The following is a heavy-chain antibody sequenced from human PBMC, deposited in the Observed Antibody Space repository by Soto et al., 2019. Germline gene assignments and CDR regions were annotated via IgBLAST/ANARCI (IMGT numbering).Heavy chain of an antibody. D-gene: IGHD4-17*01. V-gene: IGHV1-8*01. Sequence: ASVKVSCKSSGYTLSSYDINWVRQATGQGLEWMGWMNPNSGNTGYAQKFQGRVTMTRNTSISTAYMELSSLRSEDTAVYYCARGPHYGDPFYYYYYMDVWGKGTTVTVSS. J-gene: IGHJ6*03. CDR2: MNPNSGNT. CDR3: ARGPHYGDPFYYYYYMDV. CDR1: GYTLSSYD.